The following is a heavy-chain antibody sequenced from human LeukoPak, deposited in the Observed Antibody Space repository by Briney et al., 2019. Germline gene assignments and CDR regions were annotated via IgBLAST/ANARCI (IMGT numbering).Heavy chain of an antibody. CDR1: GYTLTELS. Sequence: ASVKVSCKVSGYTLTELSMHWVRQAPGKGLEWMGGFDPEDGETIYAQKFQGRVTMTEDTSTDTACMELSSLRSEDTAVYYCATDPTTRLRRPTSAYGMDVWGQGTTVTVSS. V-gene: IGHV1-24*01. J-gene: IGHJ6*02. CDR2: FDPEDGET. CDR3: ATDPTTRLRRPTSAYGMDV. D-gene: IGHD4-17*01.